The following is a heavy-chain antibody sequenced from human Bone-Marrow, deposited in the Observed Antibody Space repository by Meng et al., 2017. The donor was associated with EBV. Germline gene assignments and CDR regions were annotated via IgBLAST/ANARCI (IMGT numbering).Heavy chain of an antibody. Sequence: QVELEALGPVRVAPRGSLACTCAVSGGTHSSSNWWSWARQPPGKVLECIGDIYHSGSTNYNPSLKSRVTISVDKSKNQFSLKLSSVTAADTAVYYCASLAAAGPPFDYWGQGTLVTVSS. D-gene: IGHD6-13*01. CDR1: GGTHSSSNW. CDR3: ASLAAAGPPFDY. V-gene: IGHV4-4*03. J-gene: IGHJ4*02. CDR2: IYHSGST.